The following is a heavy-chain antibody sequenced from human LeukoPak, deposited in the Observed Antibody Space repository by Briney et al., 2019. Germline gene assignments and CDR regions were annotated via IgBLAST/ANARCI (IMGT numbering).Heavy chain of an antibody. J-gene: IGHJ4*02. CDR2: ISSSGSTI. V-gene: IGHV3-48*03. Sequence: PGGALRLSCAPSGVTFSSYEMNWVRQAPGKGLEWVSYISSSGSTIYYADSVKGRFTISRDNAKNSLYLQMNSLRAEDTAVYYCARFFRGPRCFDYWGQGTLVTVSS. D-gene: IGHD2-15*01. CDR1: GVTFSSYE. CDR3: ARFFRGPRCFDY.